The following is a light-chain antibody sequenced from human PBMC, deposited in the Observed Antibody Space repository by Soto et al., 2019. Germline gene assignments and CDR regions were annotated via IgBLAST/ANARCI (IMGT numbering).Light chain of an antibody. CDR3: SSYTRSSTPYV. CDR2: EVS. J-gene: IGLJ1*01. V-gene: IGLV2-14*01. CDR1: SSDVGGYNY. Sequence: QSALTQPASVSGSPGQSITISCTGTSSDVGGYNYVSWYQQHPGKAPKLMIYEVSNRPSRVSNRFSGSKSGNTASLTISGLQAEDEADYYCSSYTRSSTPYVYGTGTMLTVL.